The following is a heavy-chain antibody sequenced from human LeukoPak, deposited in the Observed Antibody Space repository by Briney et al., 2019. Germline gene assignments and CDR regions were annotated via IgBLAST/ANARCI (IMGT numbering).Heavy chain of an antibody. V-gene: IGHV3-30*04. CDR2: ISYDGSNK. Sequence: GGSLRLSCAASGFTFSSYAMHWVRQAPGKGLEWVAVISYDGSNKYYADSVKGRFTISRDNSKNTLYLQMNSLRAEDTAVYYCARDYDSSGYQDIWGQGTMVTVSS. D-gene: IGHD3-22*01. CDR1: GFTFSSYA. CDR3: ARDYDSSGYQDI. J-gene: IGHJ3*02.